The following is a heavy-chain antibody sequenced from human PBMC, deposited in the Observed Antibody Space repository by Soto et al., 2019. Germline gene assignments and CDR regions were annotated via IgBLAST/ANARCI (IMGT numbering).Heavy chain of an antibody. J-gene: IGHJ6*02. CDR2: IIPIFGTA. V-gene: IGHV1-69*12. Sequence: QVQLVQSGAEVKKPGSSVKVSCKASGGTFSSYAISWVRQAPGQGLEWMGGIIPIFGTANYAQKFQGRVTITADESTSTAYVEVSRLSSEDTAGYYCARDGKRQLVRWRGNGGMDVWGQGTTVTVSS. D-gene: IGHD6-13*01. CDR1: GGTFSSYA. CDR3: ARDGKRQLVRWRGNGGMDV.